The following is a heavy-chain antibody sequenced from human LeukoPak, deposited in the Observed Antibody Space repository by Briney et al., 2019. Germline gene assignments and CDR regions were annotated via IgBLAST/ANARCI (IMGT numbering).Heavy chain of an antibody. Sequence: SQTLSLTCTVSGGSISSGSYYWSWIRQPAGKGLEWIGRIYTSGSTNCNPSLKSRVTISVHTSKNQFSLKLSSVTAADTAVYYCASLYQAANYYYYGMDVWGQGTTVTVSS. V-gene: IGHV4-61*02. CDR2: IYTSGST. CDR3: ASLYQAANYYYYGMDV. J-gene: IGHJ6*02. CDR1: GGSISSGSYY. D-gene: IGHD3-16*02.